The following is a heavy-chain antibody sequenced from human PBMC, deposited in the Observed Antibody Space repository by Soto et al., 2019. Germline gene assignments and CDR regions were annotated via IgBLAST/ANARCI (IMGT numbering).Heavy chain of an antibody. Sequence: GGSLRLSCATSGFTVSSNYMSWVRQAPGKGLEWVSVTYPGGSTYYADSVKGRFIISRDISKNTLDLQMNSLRAEDTAVYYCAKEFRTSGSRNAFDLWGQGTMVTVSS. J-gene: IGHJ3*01. CDR2: TYPGGST. V-gene: IGHV3-66*01. CDR1: GFTVSSNY. D-gene: IGHD1-26*01. CDR3: AKEFRTSGSRNAFDL.